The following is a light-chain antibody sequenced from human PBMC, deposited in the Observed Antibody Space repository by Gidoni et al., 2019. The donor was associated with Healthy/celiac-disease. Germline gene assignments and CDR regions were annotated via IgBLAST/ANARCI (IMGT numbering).Light chain of an antibody. J-gene: IGKJ2*01. CDR2: GAS. Sequence: EIVMPQSPATLSVSPRERATLSFRASQSVSSNLAWYQQKPGQAPRLLIYGASTRATGNPARFSGSGSGTEFTLTISSLQSEDFAVYYCQQYNNWPYTFGQGTKLEIK. CDR3: QQYNNWPYT. CDR1: QSVSSN. V-gene: IGKV3-15*01.